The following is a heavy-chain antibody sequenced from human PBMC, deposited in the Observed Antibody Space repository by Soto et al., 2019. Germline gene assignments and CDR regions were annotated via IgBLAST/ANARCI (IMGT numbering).Heavy chain of an antibody. D-gene: IGHD6-6*01. CDR1: GYTFTSYY. V-gene: IGHV1-46*03. CDR2: INPSGGST. Sequence: QVQLVQSGAEVKKPGASVKVSCKASGYTFTSYYMHWVRQAPGQGLEWMGIINPSGGSTSYAQKFQGRGTMTRDTSTSTVYMELSSMRSEDTAVYYCASVAARRGPYYFDYWGQGTLVTVSS. J-gene: IGHJ4*02. CDR3: ASVAARRGPYYFDY.